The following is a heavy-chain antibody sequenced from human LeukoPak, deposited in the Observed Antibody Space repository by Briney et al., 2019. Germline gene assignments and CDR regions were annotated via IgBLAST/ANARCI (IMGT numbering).Heavy chain of an antibody. J-gene: IGHJ4*02. CDR1: GSSFTSYW. CDR3: ARHASSGSYYIDY. Sequence: GESLKISCQGSGSSFTSYWIGWVRQLPGKGLEWMGIIYPGDSDTRYSPSFQGQVTISADKSISTAYLQWSSLKASETAMYYCARHASSGSYYIDYWGQGTLVTVSS. V-gene: IGHV5-51*01. D-gene: IGHD3-10*01. CDR2: IYPGDSDT.